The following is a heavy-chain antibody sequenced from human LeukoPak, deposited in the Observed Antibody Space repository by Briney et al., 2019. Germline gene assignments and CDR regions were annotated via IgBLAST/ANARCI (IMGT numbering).Heavy chain of an antibody. J-gene: IGHJ4*02. CDR1: GYSISSGYY. Sequence: SETLSLTCTVSGYSISSGYYWGWIRQPPGKGLEWIGSIYHSGSTYYNPSLKSRVTTSVDTSKNQFSLKLSSVTAADTAVYYCARRGYNGWLSNDHWGQGTLVTVSS. CDR3: ARRGYNGWLSNDH. V-gene: IGHV4-38-2*02. D-gene: IGHD3-9*01. CDR2: IYHSGST.